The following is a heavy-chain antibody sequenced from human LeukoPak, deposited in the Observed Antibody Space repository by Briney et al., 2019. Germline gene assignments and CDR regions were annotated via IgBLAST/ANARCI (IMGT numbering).Heavy chain of an antibody. CDR1: GYTFTSYG. J-gene: IGHJ5*02. V-gene: IGHV1-18*01. CDR2: ISAYNGNT. D-gene: IGHD6-19*01. CDR3: ARVEYSSGWYWFDP. Sequence: GASVKVSCKASGYTFTSYGISWVRQAPGQGLEWMGWISAYNGNTNYAQKLQGRVTMTTDTSTSTAYMELRSLRSDDTPVYYCARVEYSSGWYWFDPWGQGTLVTVSS.